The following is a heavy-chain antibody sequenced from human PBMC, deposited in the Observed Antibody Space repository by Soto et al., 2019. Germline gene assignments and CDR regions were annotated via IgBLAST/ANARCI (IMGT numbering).Heavy chain of an antibody. Sequence: QVQLVQSGAEVKKPGSSVKVSCKASGGTFSSYTISWVRQAPGQGLEWMGRIIPMFGIANYAQKFQGRVTLTADKSTSTAYMELSSLISEDTAVYYCARGYGDSHDYWGQGTLVTVSS. CDR2: IIPMFGIA. CDR3: ARGYGDSHDY. D-gene: IGHD4-17*01. CDR1: GGTFSSYT. V-gene: IGHV1-69*02. J-gene: IGHJ4*02.